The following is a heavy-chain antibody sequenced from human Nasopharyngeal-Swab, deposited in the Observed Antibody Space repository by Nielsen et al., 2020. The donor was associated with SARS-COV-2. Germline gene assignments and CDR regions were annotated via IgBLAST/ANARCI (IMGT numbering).Heavy chain of an antibody. J-gene: IGHJ4*02. CDR3: ARNFGYVWGSYRRHYFDY. CDR1: GGSFSGYF. D-gene: IGHD3-16*02. V-gene: IGHV4-34*01. CDR2: INHSGST. Sequence: SETLSLTCAVYGGSFSGYFLSWIRQPPGKGLEWIGEINHSGSTNYNPSLKSRVTISVDTSKNQSSLKLRSVTAADTAVYYCARNFGYVWGSYRRHYFDYWGQGTLVTVSS.